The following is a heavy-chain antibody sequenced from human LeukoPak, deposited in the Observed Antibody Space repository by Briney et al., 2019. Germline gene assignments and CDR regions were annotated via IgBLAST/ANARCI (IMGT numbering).Heavy chain of an antibody. D-gene: IGHD3-3*01. J-gene: IGHJ6*02. CDR2: INHSGST. CDR1: GGSFSGYY. CDR3: ARSGITIFGVVIAQYGMDV. V-gene: IGHV4-34*01. Sequence: SETLSLTCDVYGGSFSGYYWSWIRQPPGKGLDWIGEINHSGSTKYNPSLRGRVTISVDTSKNQFSLKLSSVTAADTAVYYCARSGITIFGVVIAQYGMDVWGQGTTVTVSS.